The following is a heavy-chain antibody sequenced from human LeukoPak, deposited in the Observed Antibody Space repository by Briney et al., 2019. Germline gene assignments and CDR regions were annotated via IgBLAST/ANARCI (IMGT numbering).Heavy chain of an antibody. CDR1: GFTFSSYA. Sequence: PGRSLRLSCAASGFTFSSYAMHWVRQAPGKGLEWVAVISYDGSNKYYADSVKGRFTISRDNSKNTLYLQMNSLRAEDTAVYYCAREPPIAALDYWGQGTLVTVSS. V-gene: IGHV3-30-3*01. J-gene: IGHJ4*02. D-gene: IGHD6-6*01. CDR2: ISYDGSNK. CDR3: AREPPIAALDY.